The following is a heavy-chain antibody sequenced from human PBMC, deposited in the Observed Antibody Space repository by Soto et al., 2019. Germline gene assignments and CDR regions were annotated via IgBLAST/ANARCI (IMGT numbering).Heavy chain of an antibody. CDR2: IWYDGSLK. CDR3: ARWDLDW. D-gene: IGHD2-21*01. J-gene: IGHJ4*02. V-gene: IGHV3-33*01. CDR1: GFTFSHHG. Sequence: QVQLVESGGGVVQPGKSLRLSCAAYGFTFSHHGIHWVRQAPGKGLEWVAVIWYDGSLKYYGDSVQGRFTVSRDNSKNTVYLQMNSLRVEDTAVYYCARWDLDWWGQGTLVTVSS.